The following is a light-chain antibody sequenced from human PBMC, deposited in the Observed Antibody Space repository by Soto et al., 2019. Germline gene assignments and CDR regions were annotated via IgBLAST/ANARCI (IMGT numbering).Light chain of an antibody. CDR3: QQSYSTPVL. CDR1: QSISSY. J-gene: IGKJ2*01. V-gene: IGKV1-39*01. Sequence: DIQMTQSPSSLSASVGARVTITCRASQSISSYLNWYQQKPGKAPKLLIYAASSLQSGVPSRFSGSGSGTDFTLTISSLQPEDFATYYCQQSYSTPVLFGQGTKLEIK. CDR2: AAS.